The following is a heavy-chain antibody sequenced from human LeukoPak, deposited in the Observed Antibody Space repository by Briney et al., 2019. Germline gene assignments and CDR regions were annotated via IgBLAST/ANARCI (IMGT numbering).Heavy chain of an antibody. J-gene: IGHJ5*02. D-gene: IGHD4-17*01. V-gene: IGHV1-69*05. CDR1: GGTFSSYA. CDR2: ISPIFGTA. Sequence: GASVKVSCKASGGTFSSYAISWVRQAPGQGLEWMGGISPIFGTANYAQKFQGRVTITTDESTSTAYMELSSLRSEDTAVYYCARGLSGDYDWFDPWGQGTLVTVSS. CDR3: ARGLSGDYDWFDP.